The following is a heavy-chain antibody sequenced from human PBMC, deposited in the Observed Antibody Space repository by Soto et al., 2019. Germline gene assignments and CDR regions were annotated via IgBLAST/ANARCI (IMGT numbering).Heavy chain of an antibody. CDR1: GGSISSGGYY. CDR2: IYYSGST. Sequence: SETLSLTCTVSGGSISSGGYYWSWIRQHPGKGLEWIGYIYYSGSTYYNPSLKSRVTISVDTSKNQFSLKLSSVTAADTAVYYCARISLNDYYYYYGMDVWGQGTTVTVSS. CDR3: ARISLNDYYYYYGMDV. J-gene: IGHJ6*02. V-gene: IGHV4-31*03.